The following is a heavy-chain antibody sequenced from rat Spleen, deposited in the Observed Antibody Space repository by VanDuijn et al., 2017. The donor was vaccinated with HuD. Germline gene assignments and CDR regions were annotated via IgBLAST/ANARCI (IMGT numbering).Heavy chain of an antibody. CDR1: GFSLTDYH. CDR2: IWTGGTT. D-gene: IGHD2-3*01. CDR3: ARDGYTLFDY. V-gene: IGHV2-43*01. Sequence: QVQLKESGPGLVQPSQTLSLTCTVSGFSLTDYHVSWVRQPPGKGLEWMGIIWTGGTTTYNSLLKSRLSISRDTSKSQVFLKMNNLQTEDTATYYCARDGYTLFDYWGQGVMVTVSS. J-gene: IGHJ2*01.